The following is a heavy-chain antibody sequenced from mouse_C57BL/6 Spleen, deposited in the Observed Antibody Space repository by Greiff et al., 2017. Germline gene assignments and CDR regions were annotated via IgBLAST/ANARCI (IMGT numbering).Heavy chain of an antibody. J-gene: IGHJ2*01. CDR3: ARESDGYLYFDY. D-gene: IGHD2-3*01. CDR1: GYSFTDYN. CDR2: INPDYGTI. V-gene: IGHV1-39*01. Sequence: VQLQQSGPELVKPGASVKLSCKASGYSFTDYNMHWVKQSYGKSLGWIGVINPDYGTISYNQKFKGKATLTVDQSSSTAYMQLNSMTSADSAVLVCARESDGYLYFDYWGQGTPLTVSA.